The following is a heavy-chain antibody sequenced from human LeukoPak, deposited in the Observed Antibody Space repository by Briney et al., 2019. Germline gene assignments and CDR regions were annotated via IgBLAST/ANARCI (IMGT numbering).Heavy chain of an antibody. V-gene: IGHV4-34*01. CDR1: GGSFSGYY. CDR2: INHSGST. J-gene: IGHJ4*02. D-gene: IGHD3-22*01. CDR3: ARGWYYDSSGYAFDY. Sequence: PSETLSLTCAVYGGSFSGYYWSWIRQPPGKGLEWIGEINHSGSTNYNPSLTSRVTISVDTSKNQFSLKLSSVTAADTAVYYCARGWYYDSSGYAFDYWGQGTLVTVSS.